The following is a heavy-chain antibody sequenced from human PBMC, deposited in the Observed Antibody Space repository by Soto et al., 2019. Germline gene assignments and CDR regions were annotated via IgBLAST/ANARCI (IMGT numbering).Heavy chain of an antibody. Sequence: GESLKISCKASGYIFTNYWIGWVRQMPGKGLEWMGIIYPGDSDTRYTPSFQGQVTISADKSISTAYLQWSSLKASDTAMYYCAVRGSFRAPDYWGQGTLVTAPS. CDR1: GYIFTNYW. CDR2: IYPGDSDT. V-gene: IGHV5-51*01. D-gene: IGHD6-19*01. J-gene: IGHJ4*02. CDR3: AVRGSFRAPDY.